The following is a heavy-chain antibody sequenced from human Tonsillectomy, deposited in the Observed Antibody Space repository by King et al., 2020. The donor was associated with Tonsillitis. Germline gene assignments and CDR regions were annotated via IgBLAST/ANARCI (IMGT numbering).Heavy chain of an antibody. J-gene: IGHJ4*02. Sequence: QLVQSGAEVKKPGSSVKVSCKASGGTFSSYAISWLRQAPGQGLEWMGGIIPIFGTANYAQKFQGRVTITADESTSTAYMELSSLRSEDTAVYYCAREGQPRDSYGPHPFDYWGQGTLVTVSS. CDR3: AREGQPRDSYGPHPFDY. D-gene: IGHD5-18*01. V-gene: IGHV1-69*01. CDR1: GGTFSSYA. CDR2: IIPIFGTA.